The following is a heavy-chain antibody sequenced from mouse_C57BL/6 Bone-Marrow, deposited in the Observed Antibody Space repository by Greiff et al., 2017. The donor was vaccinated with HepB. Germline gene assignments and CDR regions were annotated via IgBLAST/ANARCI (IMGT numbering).Heavy chain of an antibody. Sequence: VQLQQSGPELVKPGASVKISCKASGYAFSSSWMNWVKQRPGKGLEWIGRIYPGDGDTNYNGKFKGKATLTADKSSSTAYMQLSSLTSEDSAVYFCARSYLRSNYSNPYYAMDYWGQGTSVTVSS. V-gene: IGHV1-82*01. CDR1: GYAFSSSW. D-gene: IGHD2-5*01. CDR3: ARSYLRSNYSNPYYAMDY. J-gene: IGHJ4*01. CDR2: IYPGDGDT.